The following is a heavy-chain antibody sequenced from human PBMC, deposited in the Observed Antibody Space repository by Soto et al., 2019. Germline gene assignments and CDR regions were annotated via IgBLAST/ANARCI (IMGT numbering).Heavy chain of an antibody. CDR1: GFDISTYG. D-gene: IGHD1-26*01. J-gene: IGHJ4*02. Sequence: GGSLRLSCEASGFDISTYGLHWVRQAPGKGLEWLAFIWYDGSNQHYAASVKGRFTISRDNSRNTLYLQMNNLRADDTAVYFCARAVSSATYYDCIGYWGQGTLVTVSS. CDR2: IWYDGSNQ. V-gene: IGHV3-33*01. CDR3: ARAVSSATYYDCIGY.